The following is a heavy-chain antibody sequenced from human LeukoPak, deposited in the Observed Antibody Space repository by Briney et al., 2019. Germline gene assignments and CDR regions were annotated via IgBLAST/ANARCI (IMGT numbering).Heavy chain of an antibody. J-gene: IGHJ4*02. Sequence: GGSLRLSCAASGFIFSTYPMSWVRQAPGEGLEWVSAITGSGDSTFYADSVKGRCTISRDNSKNTLSLQMNTLRAEDTAVYYCAKENPVGGTNYFDYWGQGTLVTVSS. D-gene: IGHD1-26*01. V-gene: IGHV3-23*01. CDR3: AKENPVGGTNYFDY. CDR2: ITGSGDST. CDR1: GFIFSTYP.